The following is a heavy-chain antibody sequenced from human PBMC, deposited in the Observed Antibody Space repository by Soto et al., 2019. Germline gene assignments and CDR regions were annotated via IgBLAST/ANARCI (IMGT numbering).Heavy chain of an antibody. CDR2: ISSSSSNI. CDR3: ARDCSLGSRYCRSFDP. Sequence: EVQMVESGGGLVQPGGLLRRSCVASRFRLSGYAMNWVRQAPGKGLEWVSYISSSSSNIQYAGSVKGRFTISRDNAKNSLHLQINSLRDEDTAVYYCARDCSLGSRYCRSFDPWGQGTLVTVSS. D-gene: IGHD2-15*01. J-gene: IGHJ5*02. CDR1: RFRLSGYA. V-gene: IGHV3-48*02.